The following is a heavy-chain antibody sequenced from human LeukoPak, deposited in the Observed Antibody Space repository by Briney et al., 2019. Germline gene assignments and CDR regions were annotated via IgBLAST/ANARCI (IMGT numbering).Heavy chain of an antibody. CDR3: AKCMAEPGTCYFDY. Sequence: GGSLRLSCAASGFTFSSYAMTWVRPAPGKGLEWVSSISGSGGNTYYADSVKGRFTISRDKSKNTLYLQMNNVGAEDTALYYCAKCMAEPGTCYFDYWGQGTLVTVSS. D-gene: IGHD6-13*01. J-gene: IGHJ4*02. V-gene: IGHV3-23*01. CDR2: ISGSGGNT. CDR1: GFTFSSYA.